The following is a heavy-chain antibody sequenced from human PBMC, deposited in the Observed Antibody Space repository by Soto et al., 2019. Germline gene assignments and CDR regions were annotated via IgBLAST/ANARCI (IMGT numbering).Heavy chain of an antibody. CDR1: GGSIFGGNYY. D-gene: IGHD3-16*01. CDR2: FYDSGST. V-gene: IGHV4-31*03. CDR3: AGGGPDEYYYGLDI. Sequence: QVQLQESGPGLVKPSQTLSLTCTVSGGSIFGGNYYWSWIRQHPGKGLEWIGYFYDSGSTYYNPSLMFRVTIPVDTSKSQFSLRLTSVTAADTAVYYCAGGGPDEYYYGLDIWGQGTTVTVSS. J-gene: IGHJ6*02.